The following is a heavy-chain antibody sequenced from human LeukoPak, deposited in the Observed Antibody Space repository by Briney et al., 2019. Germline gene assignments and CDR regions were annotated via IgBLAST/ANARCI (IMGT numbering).Heavy chain of an antibody. V-gene: IGHV1-8*01. CDR2: MNPNSGNT. CDR3: ARAQTGGYDLFDYYYYMDV. CDR1: GYTFTSYD. J-gene: IGHJ6*03. Sequence: ASVKVSCKASGYTFTSYDINWVRQATGQGLEWMGWMNPNSGNTGYAQKFQGRVTMTRNTSISTAYMELSSLRSEDTAVYYCARAQTGGYDLFDYYYYMDVWGKGTTVTISS. D-gene: IGHD5-12*01.